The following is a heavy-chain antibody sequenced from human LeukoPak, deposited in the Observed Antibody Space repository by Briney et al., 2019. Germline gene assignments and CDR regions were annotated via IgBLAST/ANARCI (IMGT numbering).Heavy chain of an antibody. CDR2: IYYSGST. Sequence: SSETLSLTCAVYGGSFSSYYWGWIRQPPGKGLEWIGSIYYSGSTYYNPSLKSRVTISVDTSKNQFSLKLSSVTAEDTAVYYCARGPSGYHNTGGQGTLVTVSS. V-gene: IGHV4-34*01. J-gene: IGHJ4*02. CDR3: ARGPSGYHNT. CDR1: GGSFSSYY. D-gene: IGHD5-12*01.